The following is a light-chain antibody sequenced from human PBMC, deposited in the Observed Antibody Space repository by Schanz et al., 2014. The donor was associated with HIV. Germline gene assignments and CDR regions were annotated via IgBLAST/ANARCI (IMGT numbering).Light chain of an antibody. CDR3: ETWDSNTLVV. Sequence: QLVLTQSSSASASLGASVKLTCTLSSGHSTYIIAWHQQQPGKAPRYLMRLEGSGTYNQGSELPDRFSGSSSGADRYLTISNLQSEDEADYYCETWDSNTLVVFGGGTKLTVL. J-gene: IGLJ2*01. V-gene: IGLV4-60*03. CDR2: LEGSGTY. CDR1: SGHSTYI.